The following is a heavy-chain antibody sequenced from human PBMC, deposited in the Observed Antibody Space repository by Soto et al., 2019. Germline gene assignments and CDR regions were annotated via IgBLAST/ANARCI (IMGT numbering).Heavy chain of an antibody. D-gene: IGHD4-17*01. Sequence: NPSETLSLTCIVSGGSISSSSYYWGWIRQPPGKGLEWIGSIYYSGSTYYNPSLKSRVTISVDTSKNQFSLRLSSVTAADTAVYYCASCYGGPNYFDYWGQGALVTVSS. CDR2: IYYSGST. CDR1: GGSISSSSYY. CDR3: ASCYGGPNYFDY. V-gene: IGHV4-39*01. J-gene: IGHJ4*02.